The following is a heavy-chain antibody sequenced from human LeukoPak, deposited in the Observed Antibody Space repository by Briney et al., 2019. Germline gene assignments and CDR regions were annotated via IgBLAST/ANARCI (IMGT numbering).Heavy chain of an antibody. D-gene: IGHD5-24*01. V-gene: IGHV4-30-4*01. CDR1: GGSISSGDYY. CDR3: AREGSRRWLQLDGYNWFDP. Sequence: PSETLCRTCTVSGGSISSGDYYWSWIRQPPGKGLEWIGYIYYSGSTYYNPPLKSRVTISVDTSKNQFSLKLSSVTAADTAVYYCAREGSRRWLQLDGYNWFDPWGQGTLVTVSS. J-gene: IGHJ5*02. CDR2: IYYSGST.